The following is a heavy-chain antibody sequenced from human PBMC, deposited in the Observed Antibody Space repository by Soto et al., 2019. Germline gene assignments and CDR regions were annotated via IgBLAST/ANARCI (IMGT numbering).Heavy chain of an antibody. CDR1: GGSISNYY. CDR3: AKYRRTDAEGYTFDY. D-gene: IGHD2-15*01. Sequence: SETLSLTCTVSGGSISNYYWSWIRQPPGKGLEWIGYIYYSGSTNYNPSLKGRVTMSVDTSKNQFSLKLTSVTAADTAMYFCAKYRRTDAEGYTFDYWGQGALVTVSS. CDR2: IYYSGST. V-gene: IGHV4-59*01. J-gene: IGHJ4*02.